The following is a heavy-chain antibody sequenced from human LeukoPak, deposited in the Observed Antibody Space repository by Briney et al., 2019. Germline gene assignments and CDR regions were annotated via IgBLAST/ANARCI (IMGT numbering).Heavy chain of an antibody. D-gene: IGHD4-17*01. CDR1: GYTFTKYV. J-gene: IGHJ4*02. V-gene: IGHV7-4-1*02. CDR3: AKERNGDYVFDS. CDR2: TYTNTGNP. Sequence: ASVNVSCKASGYTFTKYVLNWLRQAPGQGLEWMGRTYTNTGNPTYAQGFTGHFVFSLDTSVNTAFLHITNLQPEDTAVYFCAKERNGDYVFDSWGQGTLVTVSS.